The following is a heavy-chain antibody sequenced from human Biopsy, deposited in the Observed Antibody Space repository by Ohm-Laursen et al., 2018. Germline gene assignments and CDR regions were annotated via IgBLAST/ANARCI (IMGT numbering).Heavy chain of an antibody. D-gene: IGHD5-24*01. Sequence: SLRLSCSAPGFSFSSFGIHWTRQAPGKGLEWVALISGDGNDQFYAESAKGRFTVSRDNSKNTVDLQMNNLKTEDTAVYYCAKDWLQSWYFDHWGQGTLVTVSS. V-gene: IGHV3-33*03. CDR1: GFSFSSFG. CDR3: AKDWLQSWYFDH. J-gene: IGHJ4*02. CDR2: ISGDGNDQ.